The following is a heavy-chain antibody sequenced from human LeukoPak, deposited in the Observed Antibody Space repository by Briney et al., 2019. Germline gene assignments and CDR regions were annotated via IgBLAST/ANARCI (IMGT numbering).Heavy chain of an antibody. D-gene: IGHD2/OR15-2a*01. V-gene: IGHV3-30-3*01. CDR3: TRREYKFFHFDY. Sequence: PGRSLRLSCAASGFTFSSYAMHWVRQAPGKGLEWVAVISYDGSNKYYADSVKGRFTISRDNSKNTLYLQMNSLKTEDTAVYYCTRREYKFFHFDYWGQGTLVTVSS. J-gene: IGHJ4*02. CDR1: GFTFSSYA. CDR2: ISYDGSNK.